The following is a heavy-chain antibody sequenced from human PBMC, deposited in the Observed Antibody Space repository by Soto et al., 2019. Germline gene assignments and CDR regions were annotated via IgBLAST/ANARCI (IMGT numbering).Heavy chain of an antibody. J-gene: IGHJ4*02. CDR2: INVGNGNT. CDR3: ARDILFDY. V-gene: IGHV1-3*01. D-gene: IGHD2-15*01. CDR1: GYTFTSYG. Sequence: GASVKVSCKTSGYTFTSYGMHWVRQAPGQRLEWMGWINVGNGNTKYSQKFQGRVTITRDTSASTAYMELSSLRSEDTAVYYCARDILFDYWGQGTLVTVSS.